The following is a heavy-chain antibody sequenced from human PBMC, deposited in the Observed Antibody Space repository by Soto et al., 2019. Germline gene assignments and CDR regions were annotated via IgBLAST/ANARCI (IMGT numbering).Heavy chain of an antibody. V-gene: IGHV1-69*02. CDR2: IIPILGIA. CDR1: GGTFSSYT. J-gene: IGHJ5*02. D-gene: IGHD6-19*01. Sequence: QVQLVQSGAEVKKPGSSVKVSCKASGGTFSSYTISWVRQAPGQGREWMGRIIPILGIANYAQKFQGRVTITADKSTSTAYMELSSLRSEDTAVYYCARGIAVAGTYWFDPWGQGTLVTVSS. CDR3: ARGIAVAGTYWFDP.